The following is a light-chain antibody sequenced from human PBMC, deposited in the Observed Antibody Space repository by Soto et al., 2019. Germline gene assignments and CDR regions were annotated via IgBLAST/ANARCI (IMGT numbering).Light chain of an antibody. CDR1: QSVSSY. Sequence: EIEMTQSPATLSSSPGERATLSCRASQSVSSYLAWYQQKPGQAPRLLIYAASTRATGVPARFSGSGSGTAFTLPISSRQPADFAVYYCQQHSYWPPVTFGEGTKVEIK. J-gene: IGKJ1*01. V-gene: IGKV3-11*01. CDR3: QQHSYWPPVT. CDR2: AAS.